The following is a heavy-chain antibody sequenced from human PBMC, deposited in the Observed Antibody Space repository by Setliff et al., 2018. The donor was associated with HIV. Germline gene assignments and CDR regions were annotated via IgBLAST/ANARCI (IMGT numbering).Heavy chain of an antibody. CDR1: GGSINSGHYY. D-gene: IGHD3-10*01. CDR3: ARDRYAGEIDY. Sequence: SETLSLTCSVSGGSINSGHYYWSWIRHHPGKGLEWIGYIYYTGSTYFNPSLKSRVALSIDTSKNQFSLKLSSVTAADTAVYYCARDRYAGEIDYWGQGTLVTVSS. V-gene: IGHV4-31*03. J-gene: IGHJ4*02. CDR2: IYYTGST.